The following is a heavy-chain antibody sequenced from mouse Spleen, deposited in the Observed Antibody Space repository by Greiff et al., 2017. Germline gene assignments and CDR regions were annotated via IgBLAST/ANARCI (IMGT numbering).Heavy chain of an antibody. Sequence: QVQLQQSGAELVKPGASVKLSCKASGYTFTSYWMHWVKQRPGQGLEWIGMIHPNSGSTNYNEKFKSKATLTVDKSSSTAYMQLSSLTSEDSAVYYCARSGGNYRFAYWGQGTLVTVSA. CDR3: ARSGGNYRFAY. J-gene: IGHJ3*01. CDR1: GYTFTSYW. V-gene: IGHV1-64*01. D-gene: IGHD2-1*01. CDR2: IHPNSGST.